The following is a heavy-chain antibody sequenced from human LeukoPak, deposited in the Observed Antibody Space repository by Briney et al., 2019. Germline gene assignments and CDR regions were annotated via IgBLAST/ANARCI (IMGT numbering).Heavy chain of an antibody. Sequence: PGGTLRLSCAASGFTVSSNYMSWVRQAPGKGLEWVSVIYSGGSTYYADSVKGRFTISRDNSKNTLYLQMNRLRAEDTAVYYCARDWDLGTFDSWGQGTLVTVSS. CDR3: ARDWDLGTFDS. V-gene: IGHV3-53*01. D-gene: IGHD1-1*01. CDR1: GFTVSSNY. CDR2: IYSGGST. J-gene: IGHJ4*02.